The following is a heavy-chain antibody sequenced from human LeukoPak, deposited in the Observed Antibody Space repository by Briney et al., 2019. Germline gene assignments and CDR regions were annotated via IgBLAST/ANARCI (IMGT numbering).Heavy chain of an antibody. Sequence: GGSLRLSCAASGFTFSSYSMNWVRQAPGKGLEWVSSIRSSSSYIYYADSVKGRFTISRDNAKNSLYLQMNSLRAEDTAVYYCARDPIPAAIDYWGQGTLVTVSS. J-gene: IGHJ4*02. CDR2: IRSSSSYI. CDR3: ARDPIPAAIDY. CDR1: GFTFSSYS. V-gene: IGHV3-21*01. D-gene: IGHD2-2*02.